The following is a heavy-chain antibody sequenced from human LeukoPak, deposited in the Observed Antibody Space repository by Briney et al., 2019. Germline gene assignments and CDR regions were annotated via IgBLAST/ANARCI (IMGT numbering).Heavy chain of an antibody. CDR2: ISGSGGST. CDR1: GFTFSSYA. J-gene: IGHJ4*02. Sequence: RAGGSLRLSCAASGFTFSSYAMSWVRQAPGKGLEWVSAISGSGGSTFYADSVKGRFTTSRDNSKNTLYLQMDNLRAEDTALYYCAKVNSGSYLFYFDYWGQGTLATVSS. V-gene: IGHV3-23*01. D-gene: IGHD1-26*01. CDR3: AKVNSGSYLFYFDY.